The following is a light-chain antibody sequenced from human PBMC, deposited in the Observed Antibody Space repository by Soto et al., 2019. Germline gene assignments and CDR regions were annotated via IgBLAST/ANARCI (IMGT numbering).Light chain of an antibody. CDR3: LQYNNLPYT. CDR1: QSVSTK. Sequence: EIVMTQSPVTLSVSPGERGTLSCRASQSVSTKLLWYQQTPGQAPRLLIYGASTRATGIPARFSGGGSGTEFNLPISSLQFEDFAVYYCLQYNNLPYTFGQGTRVEI. J-gene: IGKJ2*01. V-gene: IGKV3-15*01. CDR2: GAS.